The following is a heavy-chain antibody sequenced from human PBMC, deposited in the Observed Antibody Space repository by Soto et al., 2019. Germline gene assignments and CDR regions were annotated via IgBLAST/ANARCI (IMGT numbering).Heavy chain of an antibody. CDR2: ISGSGGST. CDR3: AKKRGLVGGSARLYFDY. V-gene: IGHV3-23*01. J-gene: IGHJ4*02. CDR1: GFTLSSYA. Sequence: GGSLRLSCAASGFTLSSYAMSWVRQAPGKGLEWVSAISGSGGSTYYADSVKGRFTISRDNSKNTLYLQMNSLRAEDTAVYYCAKKRGLVGGSARLYFDYWGQGTLVTVSS. D-gene: IGHD3-10*01.